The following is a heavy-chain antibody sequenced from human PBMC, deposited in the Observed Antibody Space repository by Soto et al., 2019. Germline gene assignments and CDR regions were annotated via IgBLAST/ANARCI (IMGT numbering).Heavy chain of an antibody. J-gene: IGHJ4*02. V-gene: IGHV3-33*01. CDR2: IGYDGSNK. CDR1: GFNFSSFG. CDR3: ERDGRIAVAGIFDD. Sequence: GRSLRLRCAASGFNFSSFGMPWVRQATGKGLEWVAVIGYDGSNKYYADSATGRFTISRDNSKNTLYLQMNSLRAEDTAVYYCERDGRIAVAGIFDDWGQGTLVTVPS. D-gene: IGHD6-19*01.